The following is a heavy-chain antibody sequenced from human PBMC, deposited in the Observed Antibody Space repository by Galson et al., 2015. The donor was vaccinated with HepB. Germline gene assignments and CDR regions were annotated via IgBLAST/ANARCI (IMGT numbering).Heavy chain of an antibody. CDR3: ARDSHSSSWYQGFHYYYGMDV. Sequence: SLRLSCAASEFILSMYWMNWVRQAPGKGLEWVANIKEDGSEKNYVDSVKGRFTISRDNAKNSLYLQMNSLRAEDTAVYYCARDSHSSSWYQGFHYYYGMDVWGQGTTVTVSS. CDR2: IKEDGSEK. V-gene: IGHV3-7*01. CDR1: EFILSMYW. D-gene: IGHD6-13*01. J-gene: IGHJ6*02.